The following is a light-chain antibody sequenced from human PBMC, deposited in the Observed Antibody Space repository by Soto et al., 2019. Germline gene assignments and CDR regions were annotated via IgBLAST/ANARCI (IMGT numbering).Light chain of an antibody. CDR1: SSDVGGYNY. V-gene: IGLV2-8*01. Sequence: QSALTQPPSASGSPGQSVTISCTGTSSDVGGYNYVSWYQHHPGKAPKLIIYEVYKRPSWVPDRFSGSKSGNTAALTVSGLQAEDEADYYCSSYVGTNSYVFGTGTKVTVL. CDR2: EVY. J-gene: IGLJ1*01. CDR3: SSYVGTNSYV.